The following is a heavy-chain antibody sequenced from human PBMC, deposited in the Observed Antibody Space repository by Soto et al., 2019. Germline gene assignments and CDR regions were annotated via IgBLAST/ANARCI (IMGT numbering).Heavy chain of an antibody. Sequence: QVQLMQSGAEVKKPGASVKVSCKASGYTFIIYGISWVRQAPGQGLEWMGWMSADNGNTNYAQNFQGRVTMTTDTSTSTAYMELRSLRSADTAVYYCARGGYFYDSSGYPEYYLDYWGQGTLVTVSS. CDR2: MSADNGNT. D-gene: IGHD3-22*01. J-gene: IGHJ4*02. CDR1: GYTFIIYG. CDR3: ARGGYFYDSSGYPEYYLDY. V-gene: IGHV1-18*01.